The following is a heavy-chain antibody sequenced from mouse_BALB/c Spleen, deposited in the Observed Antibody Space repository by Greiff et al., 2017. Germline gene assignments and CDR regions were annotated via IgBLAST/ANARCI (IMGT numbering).Heavy chain of an antibody. J-gene: IGHJ2*01. CDR1: GYTFTSYW. D-gene: IGHD4-1*02. CDR2: INPSTGYT. V-gene: IGHV1-7*01. CDR3: ARATGTRGPYFDY. Sequence: VQLQQSGAELAKPGASVKMSCKASGYTFTSYWMHWVKQRPGQGLEWIGYINPSTGYTEYNQKFKDKATLTADKSSSTAYMQLSSLTSEDSAVYYCARATGTRGPYFDYWGQGTTLTVSS.